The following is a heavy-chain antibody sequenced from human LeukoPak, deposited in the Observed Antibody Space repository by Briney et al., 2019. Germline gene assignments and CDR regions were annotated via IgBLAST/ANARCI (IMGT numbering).Heavy chain of an antibody. CDR3: ARASHVGQLVYYFDS. V-gene: IGHV1-69*05. Sequence: GASVKVSCKASGASFSTYGISWVRQAPGQGLVWMGWIIPIFGTTEYAQNFQGRVTITTDEFTSTAYMELSSLRSEDTAVYYCARASHVGQLVYYFDSWAQGTLVTVSP. CDR1: GASFSTYG. D-gene: IGHD6-13*01. CDR2: IIPIFGTT. J-gene: IGHJ4*02.